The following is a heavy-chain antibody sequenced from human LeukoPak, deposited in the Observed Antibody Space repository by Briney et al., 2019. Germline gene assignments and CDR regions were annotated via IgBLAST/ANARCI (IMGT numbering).Heavy chain of an antibody. D-gene: IGHD2-15*01. CDR1: GGSFSGYY. Sequence: SETLSLTCAVHGGSFSGYYWSWIRKPPGKGLEWIGEINHSGSTNYNPSLKSRVTISVDTSKNQFSLKLSSVTAADTAVYYCARGGGIVVVVAATSWFDPWGQGTLVTVSS. J-gene: IGHJ5*02. CDR2: INHSGST. V-gene: IGHV4-34*01. CDR3: ARGGGIVVVVAATSWFDP.